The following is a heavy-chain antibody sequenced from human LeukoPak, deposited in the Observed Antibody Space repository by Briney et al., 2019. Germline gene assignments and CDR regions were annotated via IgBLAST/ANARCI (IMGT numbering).Heavy chain of an antibody. CDR1: GGSISSYY. CDR2: IYYSGST. CDR3: ARDCPYYDILTGYRHGYFDL. V-gene: IGHV4-59*01. D-gene: IGHD3-9*01. J-gene: IGHJ2*01. Sequence: SETLFLTCTVPGGSISSYYWSWIRQPPGKGLEWIGYIYYSGSTNYNPSLKSRVTISVDTSKNQFSLKLSSVTTADTAVYYCARDCPYYDILTGYRHGYFDLWGRGTLVTVSS.